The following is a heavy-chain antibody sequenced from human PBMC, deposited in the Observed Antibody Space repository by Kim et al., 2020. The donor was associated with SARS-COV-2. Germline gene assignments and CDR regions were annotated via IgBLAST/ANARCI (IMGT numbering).Heavy chain of an antibody. Sequence: GGSLRLSCEASDFTFRNYAMNWVRQAPGKGLEWVSAITASGRDTYYAGSVKGRFTISRDNSKNSLYLQLDSLRGGDTAIYYCARDVASNSLDYFDYWGLGTLVTVSS. CDR3: ARDVASNSLDYFDY. CDR1: DFTFRNYA. CDR2: ITASGRDT. J-gene: IGHJ4*02. V-gene: IGHV3-23*01. D-gene: IGHD1-1*01.